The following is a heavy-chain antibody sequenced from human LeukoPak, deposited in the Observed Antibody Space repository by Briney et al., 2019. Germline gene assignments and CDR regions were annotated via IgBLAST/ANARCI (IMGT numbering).Heavy chain of an antibody. Sequence: GGSLRLSCAASGFTFIRHGMHWVRQAPGKGLEWVAFIRYDGTNKYYADSVKGRFTISRDNSKNTLYLQVNSLRAEDTAVYYCAKSAPYYFDYWGQGTLVTVSS. CDR1: GFTFIRHG. J-gene: IGHJ4*02. CDR3: AKSAPYYFDY. CDR2: IRYDGTNK. V-gene: IGHV3-30*02.